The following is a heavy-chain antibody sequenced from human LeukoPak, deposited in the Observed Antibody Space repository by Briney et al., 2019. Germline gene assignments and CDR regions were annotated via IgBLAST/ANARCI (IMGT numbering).Heavy chain of an antibody. CDR2: ISGSGGST. CDR1: GFTFSSFA. D-gene: IGHD3-9*01. V-gene: IGHV3-23*01. CDR3: AKGQRILTGYTSPGFDY. J-gene: IGHJ4*02. Sequence: GGSLRLSCAASGFTFSSFAMSWVRQAPGKGLEWVSAISGSGGSTYYADSAKGRFTFSRDNSKNTLYLQMNSLRAEDTAVYYCAKGQRILTGYTSPGFDYWGQGTLVTVSS.